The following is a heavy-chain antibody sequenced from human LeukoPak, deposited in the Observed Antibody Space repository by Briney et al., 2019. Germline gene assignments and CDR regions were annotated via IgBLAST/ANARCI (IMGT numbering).Heavy chain of an antibody. Sequence: SETLSLTCAVSGGSISSSNWWSWVRQSPGKGLEWIGEIYHSGSTNYNPSLKSRVSISVDKSKNQFSLKLSSVTAADTAVYYCARGGQGRIAVADGGFDYWGQGTLVTVSS. D-gene: IGHD6-19*01. CDR2: IYHSGST. CDR1: GGSISSSNW. CDR3: ARGGQGRIAVADGGFDY. J-gene: IGHJ4*02. V-gene: IGHV4-4*02.